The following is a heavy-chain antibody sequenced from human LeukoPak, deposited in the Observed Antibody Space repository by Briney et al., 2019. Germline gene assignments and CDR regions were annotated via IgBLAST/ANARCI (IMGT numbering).Heavy chain of an antibody. V-gene: IGHV3-30*18. Sequence: GGSLRLSCTASGFTLSSFGMHWVRQAPGKGLEWVAVISDDGSNRYYADSVKGRFTISRDNSKNTLYLQMNSLRAEDTAVYYCAKDADTATIIYWYFDLWGRGTLVTVSS. CDR3: AKDADTATIIYWYFDL. CDR1: GFTLSSFG. CDR2: ISDDGSNR. J-gene: IGHJ2*01. D-gene: IGHD5-18*01.